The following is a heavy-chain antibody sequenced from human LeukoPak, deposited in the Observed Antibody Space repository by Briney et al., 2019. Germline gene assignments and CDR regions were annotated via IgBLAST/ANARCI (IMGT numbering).Heavy chain of an antibody. J-gene: IGHJ4*02. CDR1: GFTFSGSA. D-gene: IGHD3-22*01. Sequence: GGSLRLSCAASGFTFSGSAMHWVRQASGKGLERVGRIRSKANSYAPAYAASLKGRFTISRDDSRNTAFLQMDSLKTEDTAVYYCTRHSSDDSSGYYRDWGQGTLVTVSS. CDR3: TRHSSDDSSGYYRD. CDR2: IRSKANSYAP. V-gene: IGHV3-73*01.